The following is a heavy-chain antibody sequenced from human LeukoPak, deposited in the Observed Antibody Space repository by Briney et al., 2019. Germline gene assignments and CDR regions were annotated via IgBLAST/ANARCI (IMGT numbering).Heavy chain of an antibody. V-gene: IGHV4-59*01. CDR2: IYYSGST. J-gene: IGHJ4*02. CDR1: GGSISSYY. D-gene: IGHD2-2*01. CDR3: ALVPAAIGCTGGAFDY. Sequence: SETLSLTCTVSGGSISSYYWSWIRQPPGKGLEWIGYIYYSGSTNYNPSLKSRVTISVDTSKNQFSLKLSSVTAADTAVYYCALVPAAIGCTGGAFDYWGQGTLVTVSS.